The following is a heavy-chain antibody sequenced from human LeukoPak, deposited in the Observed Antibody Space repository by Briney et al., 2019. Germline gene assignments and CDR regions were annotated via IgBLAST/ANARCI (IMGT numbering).Heavy chain of an antibody. Sequence: PSETLSLTCTVSGGSISSGSYYWSWIRQPAGKGLEYIGRIYTSGSTSYNPSLKSRVTISVDTSKNQFSLRMTSVTAADTAVYHCARVVTRGGNDYWGQGTLVTVSS. J-gene: IGHJ4*02. CDR1: GGSISSGSYY. D-gene: IGHD3-10*01. CDR2: IYTSGST. CDR3: ARVVTRGGNDY. V-gene: IGHV4-61*02.